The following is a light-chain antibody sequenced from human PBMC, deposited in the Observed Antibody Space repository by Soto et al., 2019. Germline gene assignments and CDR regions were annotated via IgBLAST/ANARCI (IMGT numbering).Light chain of an antibody. CDR2: DAS. CDR3: QQRLHWPIT. J-gene: IGKJ5*01. CDR1: QTVGRY. V-gene: IGKV3-11*01. Sequence: IVLTQSPATLSLSPGDRVTLSCRASQTVGRYLSWYQHTPGQGPRLLVYDASNRATGIPARFSGNGSETDFTLTISSLEPEDFAVYYCQQRLHWPITFGQGTRLEIK.